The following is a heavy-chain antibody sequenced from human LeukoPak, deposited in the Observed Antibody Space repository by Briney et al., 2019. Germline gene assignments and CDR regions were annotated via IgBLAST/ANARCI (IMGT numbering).Heavy chain of an antibody. CDR3: ARGSRFLDY. CDR2: INPSGGRT. V-gene: IGHV1-46*01. J-gene: IGHJ4*02. Sequence: ASVKVSCKASGYTFTSDYIHWVRQAPGQGLEWLGIINPSGGRTTYGQNFQGRVTMTRDTSTSTAYMELSSLRSEDTAVYYCARGSRFLDYWGQGTLVTVSS. D-gene: IGHD3-3*01. CDR1: GYTFTSDY.